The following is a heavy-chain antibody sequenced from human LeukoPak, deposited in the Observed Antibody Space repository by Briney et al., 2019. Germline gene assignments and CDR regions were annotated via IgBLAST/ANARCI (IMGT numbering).Heavy chain of an antibody. D-gene: IGHD3-22*01. CDR3: AKDMDYASSGYHDAFDI. CDR2: IRWNSGSI. CDR1: GFTFDDYA. V-gene: IGHV3-9*01. Sequence: GGSLRLSCAASGFTFDDYAMHWVRQAPGKGLEWVSGIRWNSGSIGYADSVKGRFTISRDNAKNSLYLQMNSLRAEDTALYYCAKDMDYASSGYHDAFDIWGQGTMVTVSS. J-gene: IGHJ3*02.